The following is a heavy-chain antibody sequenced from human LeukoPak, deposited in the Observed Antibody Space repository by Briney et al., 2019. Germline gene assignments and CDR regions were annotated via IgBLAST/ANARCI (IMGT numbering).Heavy chain of an antibody. J-gene: IGHJ6*03. CDR2: ISGSGGST. CDR1: GFTFSSYA. V-gene: IGHV3-23*01. CDR3: SKVGSSSVYYYYYMDV. Sequence: GGSLRLSCAASGFTFSSYAMSWVRQAPGKGLEWVSAISGSGGSTYYADSVKGRFTISRDNSKNTLYLQMNSLKAEDTAVYYCSKVGSSSVYYYYYMDVWGKGTTVTVSS. D-gene: IGHD6-6*01.